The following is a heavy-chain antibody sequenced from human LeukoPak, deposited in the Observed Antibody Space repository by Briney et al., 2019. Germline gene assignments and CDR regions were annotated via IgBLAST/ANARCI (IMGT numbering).Heavy chain of an antibody. CDR3: ARYNYGGNSVSGGAFDI. CDR1: GFTFSSYS. CDR2: IISSSSYI. J-gene: IGHJ3*02. V-gene: IGHV3-21*01. D-gene: IGHD4-23*01. Sequence: PGGSLRLSCAASGFTFSSYSMNWVRQAPGKGLEWVSSIISSSSYIYYADSVKGRFTISRDNAKNSLYLQMNSLRAEDTAVYYCARYNYGGNSVSGGAFDIWGQGTMVTVSS.